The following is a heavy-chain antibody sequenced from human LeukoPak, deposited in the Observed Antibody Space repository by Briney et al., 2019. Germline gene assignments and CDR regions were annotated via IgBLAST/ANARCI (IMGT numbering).Heavy chain of an antibody. Sequence: ASVKASCKASGYTFTSYYMHWVRQAPGQGLEWMGIINPSGGSTSYAQKFQGRVTMTRDTSTSTVYMELSSLRSEDTAVYYCAASPSGSYWFLYWGQGTLVTVSS. CDR1: GYTFTSYY. CDR2: INPSGGST. V-gene: IGHV1-46*01. CDR3: AASPSGSYWFLY. D-gene: IGHD1-26*01. J-gene: IGHJ4*02.